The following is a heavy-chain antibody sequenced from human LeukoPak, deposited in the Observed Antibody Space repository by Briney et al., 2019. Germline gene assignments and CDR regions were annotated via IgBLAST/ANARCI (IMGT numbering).Heavy chain of an antibody. J-gene: IGHJ4*02. CDR2: VYFSGTT. CDR1: GDSSSSNY. V-gene: IGHV4-59*01. D-gene: IGHD4/OR15-4a*01. CDR3: ARLRLSYYFDY. Sequence: SETLSLTCTVSGDSSSSNYWSWVRQPPGKGLEWIGYVYFSGTTSHNPSLKSRVIISLDTPKNQLSLKLSSVTAADTAVYYCARLRLSYYFDYWGQGTLVTVSS.